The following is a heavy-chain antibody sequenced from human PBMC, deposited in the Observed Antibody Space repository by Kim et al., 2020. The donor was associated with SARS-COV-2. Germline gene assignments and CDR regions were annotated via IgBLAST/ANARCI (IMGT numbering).Heavy chain of an antibody. V-gene: IGHV3-53*01. J-gene: IGHJ4*02. CDR3: ARVDSSGYYFDY. Sequence: GGSLRLSCAASGFTVSSNYMSWVRQAPGKGLEWVSIIYSGGSTYYADSVKGRFSISRDNSKNTLYLQMNSLRAEDTAVYHCARVDSSGYYFDYWGQGTLVTVSS. D-gene: IGHD3-22*01. CDR1: GFTVSSNY. CDR2: IYSGGST.